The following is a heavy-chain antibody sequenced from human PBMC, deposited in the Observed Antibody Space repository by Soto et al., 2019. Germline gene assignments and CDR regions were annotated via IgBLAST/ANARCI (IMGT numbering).Heavy chain of an antibody. V-gene: IGHV4-34*01. D-gene: IGHD3-16*01. CDR2: INHSGST. CDR1: GGSFSGYY. CDR3: ARLVSFNHHYLIDV. Sequence: SETLSLTCAVYGGSFSGYYWSWIRQPPGKGLEWIGEINHSGSTNYNPSLKSRVTISVDTSKNQFSLKLSSVTAADTAVYYCARLVSFNHHYLIDVWSKGTSVTVSS. J-gene: IGHJ6*03.